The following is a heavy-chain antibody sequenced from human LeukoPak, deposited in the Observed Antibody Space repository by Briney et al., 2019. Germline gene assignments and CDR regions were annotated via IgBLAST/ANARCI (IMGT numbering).Heavy chain of an antibody. V-gene: IGHV3-43*01. Sequence: GGSLRLSCAASGFTFDDYTMHWVRQAPGKGLEWVSLISWDGGSTYYADSVKGRFAISRDNSKNSLYLQMNSLRTEDTALYYCAKDGYYYDSSGYYGFDYWGQGTLVTVSS. J-gene: IGHJ4*02. D-gene: IGHD3-22*01. CDR1: GFTFDDYT. CDR2: ISWDGGST. CDR3: AKDGYYYDSSGYYGFDY.